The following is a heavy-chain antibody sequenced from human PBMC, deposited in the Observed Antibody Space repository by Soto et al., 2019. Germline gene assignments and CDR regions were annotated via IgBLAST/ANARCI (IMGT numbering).Heavy chain of an antibody. CDR2: ISGGGNDA. J-gene: IGHJ4*02. V-gene: IGHV3-23*01. D-gene: IGHD6-13*01. CDR1: RCTCSSYA. CDR3: ARSAFLASTGTDPFDF. Sequence: PVGSPRLSCASSRCTCSSYAMSWVRQAPGKGLEWVSSISGGGNDACYADSVKGRFTISRDNSQNTLYLQMSSLTAAHTPLYYRARSAFLASTGTDPFDFCAEGALXT.